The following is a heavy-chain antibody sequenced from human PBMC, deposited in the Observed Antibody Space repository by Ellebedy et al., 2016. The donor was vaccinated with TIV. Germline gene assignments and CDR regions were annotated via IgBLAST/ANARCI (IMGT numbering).Heavy chain of an antibody. J-gene: IGHJ4*02. CDR2: IRSKANNYAT. CDR1: EFTFSGSA. Sequence: PGGSLRLSCAASEFTFSGSAMHWVRQASGKGLEWVGRIRSKANNYATAYAASVKGRFTIFRDDSKNTAYLQMNSLKTEDTAVYYCVHIVVVTATGYWGQGTLVTVSS. D-gene: IGHD2-21*02. V-gene: IGHV3-73*01. CDR3: VHIVVVTATGY.